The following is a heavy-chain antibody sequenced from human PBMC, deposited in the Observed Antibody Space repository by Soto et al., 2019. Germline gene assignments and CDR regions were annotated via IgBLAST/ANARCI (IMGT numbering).Heavy chain of an antibody. D-gene: IGHD2-15*01. J-gene: IGHJ6*02. CDR1: GFNIRSYS. V-gene: IGHV3-48*02. CDR2: ISSSNRTI. Sequence: PVVFLSLSCAASGFNIRSYSMNWVSPATGKGLEWVSYISSSNRTINYADSVKGRFIISRDNAKNSLYLQMHSLRDEDTAVYYCAREGWPLLQTGMDGWVQGTTVTVSS. CDR3: AREGWPLLQTGMDG.